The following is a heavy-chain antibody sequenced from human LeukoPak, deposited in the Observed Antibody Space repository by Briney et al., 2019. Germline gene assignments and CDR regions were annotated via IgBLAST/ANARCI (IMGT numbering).Heavy chain of an antibody. Sequence: PGGSLRLSCAASGFTFSSYSMNWVRQAPGKGLEWVSYISSSSSTIYYADSVKGRFTISRDNAKNSLYLQMNSLRAEDTAVYYCARDGEGVVVPAAIGVGDYWGQGTLVTVSS. CDR2: ISSSSSTI. D-gene: IGHD2-2*01. CDR3: ARDGEGVVVPAAIGVGDY. J-gene: IGHJ4*02. CDR1: GFTFSSYS. V-gene: IGHV3-48*01.